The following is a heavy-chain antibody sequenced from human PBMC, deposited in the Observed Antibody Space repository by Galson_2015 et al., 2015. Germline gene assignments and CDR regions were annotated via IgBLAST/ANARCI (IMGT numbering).Heavy chain of an antibody. CDR3: ARVFVVVPAAPDY. V-gene: IGHV3-30-3*01. D-gene: IGHD2-2*01. CDR1: GFTFSSYA. CDR2: ISYDGSNK. J-gene: IGHJ4*02. Sequence: SLRLSCAASGFTFSSYAMHWVRQAPGKGLEWVAVISYDGSNKYYADSVKGRFTISRDNSKNTLYLQMNSLRAEDTAVYYCARVFVVVPAAPDYWGQGTLVTVSS.